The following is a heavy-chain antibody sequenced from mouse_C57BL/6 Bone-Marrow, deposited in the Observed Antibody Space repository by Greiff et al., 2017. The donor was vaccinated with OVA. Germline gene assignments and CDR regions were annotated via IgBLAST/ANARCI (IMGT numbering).Heavy chain of an antibody. CDR3: LITTVVAWYFDV. V-gene: IGHV1-26*01. CDR2: INPNNGGT. Sequence: VQLQQSGPELVKPGASVKISCKASGYTFTDYYMNWVKQSPGKSLEWIGDINPNNGGTSYNQKFKGKATLTVDKSSSTAYMELRSLTSEDSAVYYCLITTVVAWYFDVWGTGTTVTVSS. CDR1: GYTFTDYY. D-gene: IGHD1-1*01. J-gene: IGHJ1*03.